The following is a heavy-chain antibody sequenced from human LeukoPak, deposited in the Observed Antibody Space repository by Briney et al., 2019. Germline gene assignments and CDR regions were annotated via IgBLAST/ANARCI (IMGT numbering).Heavy chain of an antibody. CDR3: AKAAFSRTSYFDY. D-gene: IGHD3-3*02. V-gene: IGHV3-23*01. CDR2: ISGSGGNT. Sequence: GGSLRLSCGASGFTFSTYTMSWVRQAPGKGLEWVSAISGSGGNTYYADSVKGRFTISRDNSKNTLYLQMDSLRADDTAVYYCAKAAFSRTSYFDYRGQGTLVTASS. J-gene: IGHJ4*02. CDR1: GFTFSTYT.